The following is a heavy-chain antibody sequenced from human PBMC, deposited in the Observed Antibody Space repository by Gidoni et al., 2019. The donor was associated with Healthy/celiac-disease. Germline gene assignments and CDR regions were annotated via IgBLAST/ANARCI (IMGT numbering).Heavy chain of an antibody. D-gene: IGHD3-10*01. J-gene: IGHJ4*02. V-gene: IGHV3-7*01. CDR2: RKQDGSEK. CDR1: GFTFSSYW. Sequence: EVQLVESGGGLVQPGGSLRLSCAASGFTFSSYWMSWVRQAPGKGLEWVANRKQDGSEKYYVDSVKGRFTISRDNAKNSLYLQMNSLRAEDTAVYYCARDGDYGSGSYSIYWGQGTLVTVSS. CDR3: ARDGDYGSGSYSIY.